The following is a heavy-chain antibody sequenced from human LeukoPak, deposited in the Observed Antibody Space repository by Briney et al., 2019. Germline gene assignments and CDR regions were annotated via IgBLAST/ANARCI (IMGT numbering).Heavy chain of an antibody. V-gene: IGHV3-30*02. CDR2: IRYDGSNQ. J-gene: IGHJ4*02. Sequence: GGSLRLSCAASGFIFSSYGMHWVRQAPGKGLEWVAFIRYDGSNQYYADSVKGRFTISRDNSKNTLYLQMNSLRAEDATVYYCAKDSSRGSCPIDYWGQGTLVTVSS. CDR1: GFIFSSYG. D-gene: IGHD2-15*01. CDR3: AKDSSRGSCPIDY.